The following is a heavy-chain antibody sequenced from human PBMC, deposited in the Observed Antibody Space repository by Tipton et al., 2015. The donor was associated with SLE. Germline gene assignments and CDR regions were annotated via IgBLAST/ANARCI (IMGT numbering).Heavy chain of an antibody. CDR1: GGSISSHY. V-gene: IGHV4-59*11. J-gene: IGHJ3*01. CDR3: ATVDYFDSGDAFDF. D-gene: IGHD3-22*01. Sequence: TLSLTCTVSGGSISSHYWSWIRQPPGKGLEWIGEIYHSGSTNYNPSLKSRVTISVDKSKNQFSLKLNSVTAADTAVYYCATVDYFDSGDAFDFWGHGSMVTVSS. CDR2: IYHSGST.